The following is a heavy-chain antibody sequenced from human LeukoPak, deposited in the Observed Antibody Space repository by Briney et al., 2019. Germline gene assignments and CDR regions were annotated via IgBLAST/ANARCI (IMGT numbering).Heavy chain of an antibody. J-gene: IGHJ4*02. Sequence: ETLSLTCAVYGGSFSGYYWSWIRQPPGKGLEWIGEINHSGSTNYNPSLRSRVTISVDTSKNQFSLKLSSVTAADTAVYYCAREGYSSGWYDYWGQGTLVTVSS. CDR3: AREGYSSGWYDY. D-gene: IGHD6-19*01. V-gene: IGHV4-34*01. CDR2: INHSGST. CDR1: GGSFSGYY.